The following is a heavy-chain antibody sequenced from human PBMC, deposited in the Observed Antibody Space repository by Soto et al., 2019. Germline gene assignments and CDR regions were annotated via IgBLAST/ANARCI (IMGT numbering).Heavy chain of an antibody. J-gene: IGHJ6*02. CDR1: GFTFSSYA. D-gene: IGHD1-1*01. CDR3: ARDRLGTPYFLYYGMDV. V-gene: IGHV3-30-3*01. Sequence: PGGPLRLSCAASGFTFSSYAMHWVRQAPGKGLEWVAVISYDGSNKYYADSVKGRFTISRDNSKNTLYLQMNSLRAEDTAVYYCARDRLGTPYFLYYGMDVWGQGTTVTVSS. CDR2: ISYDGSNK.